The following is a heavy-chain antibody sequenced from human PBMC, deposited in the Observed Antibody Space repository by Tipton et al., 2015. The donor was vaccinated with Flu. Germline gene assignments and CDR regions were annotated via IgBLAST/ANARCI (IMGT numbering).Heavy chain of an antibody. V-gene: IGHV4-31*03. Sequence: TLSLTCTVSGGSISSGGYYWSWIRQHPGNGLEWIGYIYYSGSTYYNPSLKSRVTISVDTSKNQFSLKLSSVTAADTAVYYCARDLGRMVTAPGAGWFDPWGQGTLVTVSS. CDR3: ARDLGRMVTAPGAGWFDP. CDR2: IYYSGST. CDR1: GGSISSGGYY. D-gene: IGHD2-21*02. J-gene: IGHJ5*02.